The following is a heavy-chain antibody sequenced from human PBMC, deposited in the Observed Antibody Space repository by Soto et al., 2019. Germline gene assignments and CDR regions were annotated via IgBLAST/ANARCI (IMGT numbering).Heavy chain of an antibody. CDR1: GGTFSSYT. Sequence: QVKLVQSGAEVKKPGSSVKVSCKVSGGTFSSYTISWVRQAPGQGLECMGRIIPILGIANYARKFQGRVTITADKSTSTAYMELSSLRSEDTAVYYCAKEGQLVPQIDYCGQGTLVPVSS. V-gene: IGHV1-69*08. CDR2: IIPILGIA. D-gene: IGHD6-6*01. J-gene: IGHJ4*02. CDR3: AKEGQLVPQIDY.